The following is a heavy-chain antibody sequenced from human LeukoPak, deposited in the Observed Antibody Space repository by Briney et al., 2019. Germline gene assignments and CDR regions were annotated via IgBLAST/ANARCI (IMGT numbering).Heavy chain of an antibody. CDR1: GFTFSNNA. Sequence: GSLRLSCAASGFTFSNNAMSWVRQAPGKGLEWVSAISGSGGSTYYADSVKGRFTISRDNSKNTLYLQMNSLRAEDTAVYYCAKSGYSYGYFHGYWGQGTLVTVSS. CDR3: AKSGYSYGYFHGY. V-gene: IGHV3-23*01. J-gene: IGHJ4*02. CDR2: ISGSGGST. D-gene: IGHD5-18*01.